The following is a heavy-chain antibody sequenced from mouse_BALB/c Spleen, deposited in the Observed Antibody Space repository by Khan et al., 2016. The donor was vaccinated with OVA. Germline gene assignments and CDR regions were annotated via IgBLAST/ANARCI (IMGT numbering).Heavy chain of an antibody. CDR2: IWAGGST. CDR3: ARETAYYGNYEAMDY. D-gene: IGHD2-10*01. CDR1: GFSLTNYS. Sequence: QVQLKESGPGLVAPSQSLSITCTVSGFSLTNYSVNWVRQPPGKGLEWLGIIWAGGSTNYNSALMSRVSIRKDNAKSQVFLKMNSLQTDDTAMYDCARETAYYGNYEAMDYWGQGASVTGSA. V-gene: IGHV2-9*02. J-gene: IGHJ4*01.